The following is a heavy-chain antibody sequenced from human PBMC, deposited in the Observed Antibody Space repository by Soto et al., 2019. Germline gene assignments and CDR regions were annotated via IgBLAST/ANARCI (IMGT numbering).Heavy chain of an antibody. CDR2: ISYDGSNK. J-gene: IGHJ6*02. D-gene: IGHD5-12*01. V-gene: IGHV3-30*18. CDR1: GFNFSSYG. Sequence: QVQLVESGGGVVQPGRSLRLSCAASGFNFSSYGMHWVRQAPGKGLEWVAVISYDGSNKYYADSVKGRFTISRDNSKNTLYLQMNSLRAEDTAVYYCAKDFNSGYDYGYYYGMDVWGQGTTVTVSS. CDR3: AKDFNSGYDYGYYYGMDV.